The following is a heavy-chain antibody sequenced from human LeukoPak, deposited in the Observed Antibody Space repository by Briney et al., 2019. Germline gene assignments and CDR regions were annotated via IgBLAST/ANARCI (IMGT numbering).Heavy chain of an antibody. J-gene: IGHJ5*02. CDR3: ARHVVRGRDWFCASSNCHQRWFDP. V-gene: IGHV4-34*01. CDR1: GFTFSSYA. Sequence: GSLRLSCAASGFTFSSYAMSWVRQAPGKGLEWLGEISHSGSTNSNPSLKSRLTMSVDTSKSQFSLRLSSVTAADTAVYYCARHVVRGRDWFCASSNCHQRWFDPWSQGTLVTVSS. CDR2: ISHSGST. D-gene: IGHD3-3*01.